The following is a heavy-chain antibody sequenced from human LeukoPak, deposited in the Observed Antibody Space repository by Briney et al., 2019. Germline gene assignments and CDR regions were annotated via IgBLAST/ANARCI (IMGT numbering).Heavy chain of an antibody. CDR2: IWYDGSSK. D-gene: IGHD3-16*02. V-gene: IGHV3-33*01. CDR1: GFTFSSYG. J-gene: IGHJ4*02. CDR3: ARDFELSH. Sequence: GRSLRLSGAASGFTFSSYGMHWVRQAPGKGLEWVALIWYDGSSKHYADSVRGRFTISRDNSKNTLYLQMNSLRAEDTAVYYCARDFELSHWGQGTLVTVSS.